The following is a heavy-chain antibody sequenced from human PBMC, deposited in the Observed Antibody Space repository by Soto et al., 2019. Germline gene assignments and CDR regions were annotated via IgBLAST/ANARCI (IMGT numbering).Heavy chain of an antibody. Sequence: SETLSLTCAVYGGSFSGYYWSWIRQPPGKGLEWIGEINHSGSTNYNPSLKSRVTISVDTSKNQFSLKLSSVTAADTAVYYCARGRYCSSTSCYYYYYYGMDAWGQGTTVTVSS. V-gene: IGHV4-34*01. CDR1: GGSFSGYY. CDR3: ARGRYCSSTSCYYYYYYGMDA. D-gene: IGHD2-2*01. CDR2: INHSGST. J-gene: IGHJ6*02.